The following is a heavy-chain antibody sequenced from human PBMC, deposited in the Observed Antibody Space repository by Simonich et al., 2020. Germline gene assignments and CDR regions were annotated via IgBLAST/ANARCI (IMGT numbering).Heavy chain of an antibody. D-gene: IGHD3-9*01. CDR1: GFTFSSYW. V-gene: IGHV3-7*01. CDR2: RKKEGSEK. Sequence: EVQLVESGGGLVQPGGSLRLSCAASGFTFSSYWMSWVGRAPGKGLEWVANRKKEGSEKYYVDSVKGRFTISRDNAKNSLYLQMNSLRAEDTAVYYCACLGTGDAFDIWGQGTMVTVSS. CDR3: ACLGTGDAFDI. J-gene: IGHJ3*02.